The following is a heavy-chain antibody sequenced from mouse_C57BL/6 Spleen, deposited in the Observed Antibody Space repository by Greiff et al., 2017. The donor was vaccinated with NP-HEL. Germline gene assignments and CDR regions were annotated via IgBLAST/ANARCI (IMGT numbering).Heavy chain of an antibody. CDR2: IHPSDSDT. CDR3: AMGGANYGDREIDY. D-gene: IGHD1-1*01. Sequence: QVQLQQPGAELVKPGASVKVSCKASGYTFTSYWMHWVKQRPGQGLEWIGRIHPSDSDTNYNQKFKGKATLTVDKSSSTAYMQLSSLTSKDSAVYYCAMGGANYGDREIDYWGQGTTLTVSS. V-gene: IGHV1-74*01. CDR1: GYTFTSYW. J-gene: IGHJ2*01.